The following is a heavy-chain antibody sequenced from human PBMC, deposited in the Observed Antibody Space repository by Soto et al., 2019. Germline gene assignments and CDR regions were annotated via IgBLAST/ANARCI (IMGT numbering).Heavy chain of an antibody. D-gene: IGHD6-19*01. J-gene: IGHJ5*02. CDR1: GGSFRNYY. Sequence: LSLTCGVYGGSFRNYYWIWVRQPPGKGLEWISFIRSKAHGGTTEYAASVEGRFTISRDDSKTITYLQMNSLKTEDTAVYFCARDSGSGWSANWFDPWGQGTLVTVSS. CDR3: ARDSGSGWSANWFDP. CDR2: IRSKAHGGTT. V-gene: IGHV3-49*02.